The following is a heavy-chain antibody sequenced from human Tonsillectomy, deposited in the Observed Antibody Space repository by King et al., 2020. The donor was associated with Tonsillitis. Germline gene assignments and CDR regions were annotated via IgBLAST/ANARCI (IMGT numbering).Heavy chain of an antibody. D-gene: IGHD1-1*01. CDR3: VGHRHWNLGSFDF. V-gene: IGHV3-7*01. J-gene: IGHJ4*02. CDR2: INKDGTEK. CDR1: GFTFGDFW. Sequence: EVQLVESGGGLVQAGGSLRLSCAVSGFTFGDFWMSWVRQAPGKGLEGVANINKDGTEKNYVDSVQGGFTISRESAENSLSLQMNSLTVEDTAVFYCVGHRHWNLGSFDFWGQGTLVTVS.